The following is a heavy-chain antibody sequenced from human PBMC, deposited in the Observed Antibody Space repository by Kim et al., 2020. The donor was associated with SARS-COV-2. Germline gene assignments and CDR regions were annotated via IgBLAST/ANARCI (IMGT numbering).Heavy chain of an antibody. CDR1: GFTFSSYA. Sequence: GGSLRLSCAASGFTFSSYAMSWVRQAPGKGLEWVSAISGSGGSTYYADSVKGRFTISRDNSKNTLYLQMNSLRAEDTAVYYCAKDLVLRYFDWLLSAFDYWGQGTLVTVSS. CDR3: AKDLVLRYFDWLLSAFDY. J-gene: IGHJ4*02. V-gene: IGHV3-23*01. CDR2: ISGSGGST. D-gene: IGHD3-9*01.